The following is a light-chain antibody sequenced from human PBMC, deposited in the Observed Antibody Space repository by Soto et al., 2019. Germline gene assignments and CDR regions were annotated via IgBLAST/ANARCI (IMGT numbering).Light chain of an antibody. CDR3: QQYNNWPRWT. CDR2: GAS. J-gene: IGKJ1*01. CDR1: QSVSSSY. Sequence: EIVLTQSPGTLSLSPGERATLSCRASQSVSSSYLAWYQQKPGQAPRLLIYGASSRATGIPDRFSGSGSGTDFTLTISRLEPEDFAVYYCQQYNNWPRWTFGQGTKV. V-gene: IGKV3-20*01.